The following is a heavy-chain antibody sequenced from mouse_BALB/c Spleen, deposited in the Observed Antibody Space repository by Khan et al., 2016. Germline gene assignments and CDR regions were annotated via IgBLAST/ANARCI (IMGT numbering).Heavy chain of an antibody. D-gene: IGHD1-1*01. V-gene: IGHV4-1*02. Sequence: EVKLLESGGGLVQPGGSLKLSCAASGFDFSRYWMSWVRQAPGKGLEWIGEINPDSSTINYTPSLKDKFIISRDNAKNTLYLKMSKVRSNDTALYYCARSGYYGYLAYWGQGTLVTVSS. CDR1: GFDFSRYW. J-gene: IGHJ3*01. CDR2: INPDSSTI. CDR3: ARSGYYGYLAY.